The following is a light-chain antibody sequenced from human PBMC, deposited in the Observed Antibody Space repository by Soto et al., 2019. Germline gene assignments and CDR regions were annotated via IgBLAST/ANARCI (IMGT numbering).Light chain of an antibody. J-gene: IGLJ1*01. CDR3: SSYTRSSTLYV. CDR2: EVS. V-gene: IGLV2-14*01. CDR1: SSDVGDYNY. Sequence: QSVLTQPGSVSGSPGQSITISCTGTSSDVGDYNYVSWYQQHPGKAPKLMIYEVSNRPSGVSNRFSGSKSGNTASLTISGLQAEDEADYYCSSYTRSSTLYVFGTGTKVTVL.